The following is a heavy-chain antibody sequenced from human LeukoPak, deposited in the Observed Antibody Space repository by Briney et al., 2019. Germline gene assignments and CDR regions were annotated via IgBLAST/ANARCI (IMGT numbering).Heavy chain of an antibody. CDR3: AVEPTYNWFDP. Sequence: SETLSLTCTVSGYSISSGYYWGWIRQPPGKGLEWIGSIYHSGSTYYNPSLKSRVTISVDTSKNQFSLKLSSVTAADTAVYYCAVEPTYNWFDPWGQGTLVTVSS. D-gene: IGHD1-1*01. CDR1: GYSISSGYY. V-gene: IGHV4-38-2*02. J-gene: IGHJ5*02. CDR2: IYHSGST.